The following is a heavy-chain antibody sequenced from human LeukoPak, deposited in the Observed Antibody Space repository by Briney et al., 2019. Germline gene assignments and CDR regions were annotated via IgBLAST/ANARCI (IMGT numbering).Heavy chain of an antibody. D-gene: IGHD2-2*01. J-gene: IGHJ3*02. CDR2: ISYDGSNK. Sequence: GGSLRLSCAASGFTFSSYAMHWVRQAPGKGLEWVAVISYDGSNKYYADSVKGRFTISRDNSENTLYLQMNSLRAEDTAVYYCASICSSTSCHYDAFDIWGQGTMVTVSS. V-gene: IGHV3-30*04. CDR3: ASICSSTSCHYDAFDI. CDR1: GFTFSSYA.